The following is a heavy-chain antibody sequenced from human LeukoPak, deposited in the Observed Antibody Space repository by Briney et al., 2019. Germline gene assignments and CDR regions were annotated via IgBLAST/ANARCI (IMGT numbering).Heavy chain of an antibody. Sequence: GGSLRLSCAASGFTVSSNYMSWVRQAPGKGLEWVAVISYDGSNKYYADSVKGRFTISRDNSKNTLYLQMNSLRAEDTAVYYCARGRTTVTPTFVDYWGQGTLVTVSS. CDR2: ISYDGSNK. D-gene: IGHD4-11*01. CDR1: GFTVSSNY. V-gene: IGHV3-30-3*01. J-gene: IGHJ4*02. CDR3: ARGRTTVTPTFVDY.